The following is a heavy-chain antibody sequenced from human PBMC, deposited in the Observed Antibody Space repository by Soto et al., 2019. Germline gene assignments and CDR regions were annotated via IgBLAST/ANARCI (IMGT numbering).Heavy chain of an antibody. Sequence: QVTLKESGPVLVKPTETLTLTCTVSGFSLSNARMGVSWIRQPPGKALEWLAHIFSNDENSYSTSLKSRLTISKDTSKGQVVLTMTNMDPVDTATYYCARIYYDFWWARGWFDPWGQGTLVTVCS. D-gene: IGHD3-3*01. CDR3: ARIYYDFWWARGWFDP. J-gene: IGHJ5*02. V-gene: IGHV2-26*01. CDR2: IFSNDEN. CDR1: GFSLSNARMG.